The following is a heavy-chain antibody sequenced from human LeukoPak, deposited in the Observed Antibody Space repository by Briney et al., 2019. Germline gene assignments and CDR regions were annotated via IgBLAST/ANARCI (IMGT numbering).Heavy chain of an antibody. Sequence: SQTLSLTCTVSGGSISSGSYYWSWIRQPAGKGLEWIGRIYTSGSANYNPSLESRVTMSVDTSKKQFSLKLTSVTAADMAVYFCARQFLVGSTFHAFDLWGQGTRVTVSS. V-gene: IGHV4-61*02. J-gene: IGHJ3*01. CDR1: GGSISSGSYY. CDR2: IYTSGSA. D-gene: IGHD1-26*01. CDR3: ARQFLVGSTFHAFDL.